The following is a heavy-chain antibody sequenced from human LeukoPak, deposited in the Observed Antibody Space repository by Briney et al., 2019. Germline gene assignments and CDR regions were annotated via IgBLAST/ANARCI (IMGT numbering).Heavy chain of an antibody. J-gene: IGHJ4*02. D-gene: IGHD3-3*01. CDR2: ISYDGTNK. CDR3: AKENDFVY. V-gene: IGHV3-30*18. CDR1: GXTFSNYD. Sequence: PGRSLRLSCAASGXTFSNYDMHWVRQAPGKGLEWVAVISYDGTNKYYADSVKGRFTISRDNSKSTLYLQMNSLRAEDTAVYYCAKENDFVYWGQGTLVTVSS.